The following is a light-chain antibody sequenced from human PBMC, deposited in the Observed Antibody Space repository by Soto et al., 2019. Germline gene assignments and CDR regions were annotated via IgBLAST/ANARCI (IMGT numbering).Light chain of an antibody. V-gene: IGKV3-20*01. CDR3: QQYGSSPFT. Sequence: EIVLTQSPGTLSLSPGERATLACRASQSVSSSYLAWYQQKPGQAPRLLIYGASSRATGIPYRFSGSGSGTDFTLTISRLEPEDFEVYYCQQYGSSPFTFGPGTKVDLK. CDR2: GAS. CDR1: QSVSSSY. J-gene: IGKJ3*01.